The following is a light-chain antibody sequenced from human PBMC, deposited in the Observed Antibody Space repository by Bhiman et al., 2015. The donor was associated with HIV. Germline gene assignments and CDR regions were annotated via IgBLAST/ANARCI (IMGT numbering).Light chain of an antibody. CDR3: SSYTISSTTV. Sequence: QSALTQPASVSGSPGQSITISCTGTSSYVGGYNYVSWYQQHPGKAPKLMIYDVSERPSGVSNRFSGSKSGNTASLTISGLQAEDEADYYCSSYTISSTTVFGSGTKVTVL. V-gene: IGLV2-14*03. J-gene: IGLJ1*01. CDR2: DVS. CDR1: SSYVGGYNY.